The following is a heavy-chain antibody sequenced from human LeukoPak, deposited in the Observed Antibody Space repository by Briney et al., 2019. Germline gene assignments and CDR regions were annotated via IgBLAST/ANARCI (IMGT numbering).Heavy chain of an antibody. D-gene: IGHD5-24*01. V-gene: IGHV4-34*01. J-gene: IGHJ4*02. Sequence: PSETLSLTCAVYGGSFSGYYWSWIRQPPGKGLEWIGEINHSRSTNYNPSLKSRVTISVDTSKNQFSLKLSSVTAADTAVYYCARGRATPRYIDYWGQGTLVTVSS. CDR3: ARGRATPRYIDY. CDR2: INHSRST. CDR1: GGSFSGYY.